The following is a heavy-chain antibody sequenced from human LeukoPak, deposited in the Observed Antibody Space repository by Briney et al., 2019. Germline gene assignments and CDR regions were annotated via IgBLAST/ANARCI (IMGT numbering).Heavy chain of an antibody. J-gene: IGHJ3*02. V-gene: IGHV4-59*08. Sequence: SETLSLTCTVAGGSISSYYWSWIRQPPGKGLEGIGYIYYSGSTNYNPSLKSRVTISVDTSKHAFSLKLSSVTAADTAVYYCARVRIGYDILNGYYNVLGTDAFDIWGQGTMVTVSS. D-gene: IGHD3-9*01. CDR3: ARVRIGYDILNGYYNVLGTDAFDI. CDR1: GGSISSYY. CDR2: IYYSGST.